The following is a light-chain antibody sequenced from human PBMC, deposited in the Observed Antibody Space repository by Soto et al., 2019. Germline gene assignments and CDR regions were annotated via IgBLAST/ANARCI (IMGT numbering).Light chain of an antibody. V-gene: IGKV1-9*01. J-gene: IGKJ5*01. CDR1: QGIGSN. Sequence: DIPLTQSPSFLSASIGDRVSITCRASQGIGSNLAWYQQKPGKAPKLLIYDASTLHSGVPSRFSGSGSGTEFTLTISSLQPEDFAIYYCQQVNSYPITFGQGTRLEIK. CDR2: DAS. CDR3: QQVNSYPIT.